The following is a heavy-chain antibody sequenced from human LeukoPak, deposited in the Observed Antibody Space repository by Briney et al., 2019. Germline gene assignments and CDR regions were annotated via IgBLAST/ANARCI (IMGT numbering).Heavy chain of an antibody. J-gene: IGHJ6*04. Sequence: SETLSLTCAVSGFSISSGYYWGWIRQPPGKGLEWIGSMSHNRGTYYNSSLKSRVTISMDTSKNQFSLRLSSVTAADTAVYYCAGYYASGVSAYDYFGMGVWGKGTTVTVSS. V-gene: IGHV4-38-2*01. CDR2: MSHNRGT. CDR3: AGYYASGVSAYDYFGMGV. D-gene: IGHD3-10*01. CDR1: GFSISSGYY.